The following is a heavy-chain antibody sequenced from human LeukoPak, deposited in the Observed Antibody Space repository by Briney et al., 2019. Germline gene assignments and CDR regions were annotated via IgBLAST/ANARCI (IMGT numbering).Heavy chain of an antibody. J-gene: IGHJ6*03. CDR3: AGGRQDVTMIVVVMTAVSYYLDL. V-gene: IGHV4-34*01. D-gene: IGHD3-22*01. Sequence: SETLSLTCAVYGGSFSGYYWTWIRQTPEKGLEWIGEVNPSGSTNYNPSLKSRVTISVDTSKNQFSLELSSVTAADTAVYYCAGGRQDVTMIVVVMTAVSYYLDLWGKGTTVTVS. CDR2: VNPSGST. CDR1: GGSFSGYY.